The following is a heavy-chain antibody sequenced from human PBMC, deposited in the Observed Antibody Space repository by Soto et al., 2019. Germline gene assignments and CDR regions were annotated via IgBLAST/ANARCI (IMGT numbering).Heavy chain of an antibody. D-gene: IGHD3-22*01. Sequence: QVHLAESGGGVVQPGRSLRLSCAGSGFTFSSYAMHWVRQAPGKGLEWVAVISNDGSYKYYADSLKGRFIISRDNSKNPLYLQMNSLRAEDTAVYYCAKDLYYYDSSLDDYWGQGTLVSVSS. J-gene: IGHJ4*02. CDR2: ISNDGSYK. CDR1: GFTFSSYA. CDR3: AKDLYYYDSSLDDY. V-gene: IGHV3-30*18.